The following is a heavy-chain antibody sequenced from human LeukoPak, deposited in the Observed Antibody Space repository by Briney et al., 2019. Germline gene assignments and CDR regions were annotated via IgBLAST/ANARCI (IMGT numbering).Heavy chain of an antibody. CDR3: AIPPLSGTGSSRPLAGMDV. CDR1: GFTFSRYN. V-gene: IGHV3-48*04. J-gene: IGHJ6*02. CDR2: ITSDTSTV. D-gene: IGHD3-10*01. Sequence: GGSLRLSCAASGFTFSRYNMMWVRQAPGKGLEWVSCITSDTSTVYYADSVKGRFTISRDNAKNSLYLQMNSLRAEDTAVYYCAIPPLSGTGSSRPLAGMDVWGQGTTVTVSS.